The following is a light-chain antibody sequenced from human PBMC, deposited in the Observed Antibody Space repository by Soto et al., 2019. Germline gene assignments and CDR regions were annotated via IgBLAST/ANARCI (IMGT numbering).Light chain of an antibody. CDR2: YVT. Sequence: QSALTQPRSVSGSPGQSVTISSIGTSSDVVAWYQQHPDKAPKLIIYYVTQRPSGVPDRFSASKSANTASLTISGLQAEDEAEYYCCSSEGGFTWVFGGGTKVTVL. V-gene: IGLV2-11*01. J-gene: IGLJ3*02. CDR1: SSDV. CDR3: CSSEGGFTWV.